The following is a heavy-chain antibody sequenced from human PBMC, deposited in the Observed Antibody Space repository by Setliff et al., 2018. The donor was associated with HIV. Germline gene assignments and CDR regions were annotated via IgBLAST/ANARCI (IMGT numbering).Heavy chain of an antibody. J-gene: IGHJ4*02. Sequence: PSETLSLTCNVSGVSMSSHYWNWIRQAPGQPPNKGLEWIGNIYYSGTTNYNPSLESRVTISIDTSKSQFSLKLTSVTTADTAMYYCAGRGGYNDWYFDYWGQGALVTVS. CDR1: GVSMSSHY. V-gene: IGHV4-59*11. CDR2: IYYSGTT. D-gene: IGHD5-12*01. CDR3: AGRGGYNDWYFDY.